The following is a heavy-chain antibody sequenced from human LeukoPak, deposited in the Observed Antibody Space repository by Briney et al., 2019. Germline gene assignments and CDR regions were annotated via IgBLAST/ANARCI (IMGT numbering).Heavy chain of an antibody. CDR2: ISSSSSTM. D-gene: IGHD6-13*01. Sequence: GGSLRLSCAASGFTISSNYMNWVRQAPGKGLDWVASISSSSSTMHYADSVKGRLTISRDNAKNSLYLQINSLRAEDTAVYYCVRGDSRDYWGQGTLVTVSS. CDR1: GFTISSNY. J-gene: IGHJ4*02. CDR3: VRGDSRDY. V-gene: IGHV3-21*01.